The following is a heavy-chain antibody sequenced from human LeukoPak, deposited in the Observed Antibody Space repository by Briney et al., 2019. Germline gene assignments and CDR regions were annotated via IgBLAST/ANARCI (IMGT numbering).Heavy chain of an antibody. V-gene: IGHV3-9*01. J-gene: IGHJ4*02. Sequence: GRSLRLSCAASGFTFDDYAMHWVRQAPGKGLEWVSGISWSGGNIGYADSVKGRFTISRDNAKNSLYLQMNSLRPEDTALYYCAKDMSGTLVGATTVGNSDYWGQGTLVTVSS. D-gene: IGHD1-26*01. CDR1: GFTFDDYA. CDR3: AKDMSGTLVGATTVGNSDY. CDR2: ISWSGGNI.